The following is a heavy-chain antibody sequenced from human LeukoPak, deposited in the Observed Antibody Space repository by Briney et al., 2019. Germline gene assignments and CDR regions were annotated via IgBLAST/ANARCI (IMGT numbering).Heavy chain of an antibody. CDR1: GGSISSYY. Sequence: SETLSLTCTVSGGSISSYYWSWIRQPPGKGLEWIGYIYYSGSTNYNPSLKSRVTISVDTSKNQFSLKLSSVTAADTAVYYCARAFLKAYDSNGYVEEWGQGTLVTVSS. D-gene: IGHD3-22*01. V-gene: IGHV4-59*12. J-gene: IGHJ4*02. CDR2: IYYSGST. CDR3: ARAFLKAYDSNGYVEE.